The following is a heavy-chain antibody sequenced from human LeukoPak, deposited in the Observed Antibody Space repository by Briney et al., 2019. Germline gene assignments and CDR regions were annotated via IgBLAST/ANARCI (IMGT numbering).Heavy chain of an antibody. CDR3: AKEVRPNDY. J-gene: IGHJ4*02. CDR2: ISRGGGST. CDR1: GFTFSNFA. V-gene: IGHV3-23*01. Sequence: PGGSLGLSCAASGFTFSNFAMCWVRQAPGKGLEWVSGISRGGGSTYYADSVKGRFTISRDTSIDTLYLQMNSLRAEDTAVYYCAKEVRPNDYWGQGTLVTVSS. D-gene: IGHD1-1*01.